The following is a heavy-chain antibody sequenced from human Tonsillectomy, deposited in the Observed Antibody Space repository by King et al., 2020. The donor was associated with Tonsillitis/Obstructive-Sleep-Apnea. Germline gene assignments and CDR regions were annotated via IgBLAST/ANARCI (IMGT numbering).Heavy chain of an antibody. CDR3: ARYVGLISLFYMDV. Sequence: VQLQQWGAGLLKPSETLSLTCAVYSGSFSGYYWSWIRQPPGKGLEWIGEINHSGSTNYNPSLKSRVTISVDTSKNQFSLNLSSVTAADTAVYYCARYVGLISLFYMDVWGKGTTVTVSS. CDR1: SGSFSGYY. D-gene: IGHD3-9*01. V-gene: IGHV4-34*01. J-gene: IGHJ6*03. CDR2: INHSGST.